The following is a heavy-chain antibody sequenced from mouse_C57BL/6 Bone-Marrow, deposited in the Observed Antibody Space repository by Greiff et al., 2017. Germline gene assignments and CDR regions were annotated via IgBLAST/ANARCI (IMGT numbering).Heavy chain of an antibody. CDR1: GFTFSDYG. CDR2: ISSGSSTI. J-gene: IGHJ3*01. V-gene: IGHV5-17*01. Sequence: EVQLVESGGGLVKPGASLKLSCAASGFTFSDYGMHWVRQAPEKGLEWVAYISSGSSTIYYTDTVKGRFTISRDNAKNTLFLQMTRLRSEDTAMYYCARETRFAYWGQGTLVTVSA. CDR3: ARETRFAY.